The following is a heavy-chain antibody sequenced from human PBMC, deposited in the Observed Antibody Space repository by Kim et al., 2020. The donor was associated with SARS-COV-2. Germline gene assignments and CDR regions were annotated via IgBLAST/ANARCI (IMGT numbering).Heavy chain of an antibody. CDR3: ARGLRTAVFDY. V-gene: IGHV1-46*01. J-gene: IGHJ4*02. Sequence: ASVKVSCKASGYTFTSYYMHWVRQAPGQGPEWMGIINPSGGSATYAQRFQGRVTMTRDTSTSTVYMELSSLRSEDTAVYSCARGLRTAVFDYWGQGTLVT. CDR2: INPSGGSA. D-gene: IGHD4-17*01. CDR1: GYTFTSYY.